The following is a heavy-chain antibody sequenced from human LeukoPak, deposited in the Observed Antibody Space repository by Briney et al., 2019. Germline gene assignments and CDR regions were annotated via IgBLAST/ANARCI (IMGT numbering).Heavy chain of an antibody. J-gene: IGHJ4*02. D-gene: IGHD6-13*01. CDR3: AMHTVIASSWSLDY. CDR1: GGSIRTFY. CDR2: IYYSRNT. Sequence: SETLSLTCTVSGGSIRTFYWNWIRQPPGQGLEWIGSIYYSRNTNYNPSLKSRVTISVDTSKNQFSLKLTSVTAADTAVYYCAMHTVIASSWSLDYWGQGTLVTVSS. V-gene: IGHV4-59*08.